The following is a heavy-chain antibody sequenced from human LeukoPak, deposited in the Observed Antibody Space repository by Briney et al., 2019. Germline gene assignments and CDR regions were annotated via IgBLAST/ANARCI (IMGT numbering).Heavy chain of an antibody. CDR1: GGSISSYY. J-gene: IGHJ4*02. V-gene: IGHV4-4*07. CDR3: AREVRCSTTRCYGLFDY. CDR2: IYTSGST. D-gene: IGHD2-2*01. Sequence: PSETLSLTCTVSGGSISSYYWNWIRQPAGKGLEWIGRIYTSGSTNHNPSLKSRVTMSVDMSKNQFSLRLSSVTAADTAVYYCAREVRCSTTRCYGLFDYWGQGTLVTVSS.